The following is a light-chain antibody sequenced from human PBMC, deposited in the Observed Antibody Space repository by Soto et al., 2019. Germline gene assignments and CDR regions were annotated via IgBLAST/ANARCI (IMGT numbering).Light chain of an antibody. V-gene: IGKV1-5*01. CDR3: HRYNSYHT. J-gene: IGKJ4*01. Sequence: DIQMTQSTFTLPGSVGDRVIITLRASQTSSSWLPLYQQRPGKAPKPLFYDASTLESGVPSRFSGSGSGTKFTFSISSLQPDEFATYYFHRYNSYHTFGGGSK. CDR2: DAS. CDR1: QTSSSW.